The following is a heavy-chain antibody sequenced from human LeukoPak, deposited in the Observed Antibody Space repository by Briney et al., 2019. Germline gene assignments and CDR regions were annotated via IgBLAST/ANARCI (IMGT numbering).Heavy chain of an antibody. CDR3: ACLLGPSDY. CDR1: VFTFSNAC. D-gene: IGHD2-8*02. V-gene: IGHV3-21*01. Sequence: GRSLRLSCAASVFTFSNACMSCVPDAPGKGLEWGSSISTNRAFICYADSVRGRFTISRDNTKNSLYLQMDSLTADDTAVYFCACLLGPSDYWGQGTLVTVSS. CDR2: ISTNRAFI. J-gene: IGHJ4*02.